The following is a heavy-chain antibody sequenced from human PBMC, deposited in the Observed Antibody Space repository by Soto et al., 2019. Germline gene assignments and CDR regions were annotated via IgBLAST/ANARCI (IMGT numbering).Heavy chain of an antibody. J-gene: IGHJ4*02. CDR3: ARDKITGLFDY. Sequence: SETLSLNCPVSGCFISSNYWTWTTQTTGKAQEWNEYIYYRGTPNYNPSLKSRVTISVDTSKNQFSLKLTAVTAADTAVYYCARDKITGLFDYWGQETLVTVSS. CDR1: GCFISSNY. V-gene: IGHV4-59*12. D-gene: IGHD2-8*02. CDR2: IYYRGTP.